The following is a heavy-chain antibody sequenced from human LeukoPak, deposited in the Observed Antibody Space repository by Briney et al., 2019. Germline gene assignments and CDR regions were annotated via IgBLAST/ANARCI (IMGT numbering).Heavy chain of an antibody. Sequence: SETLSLTCTISDDSISNNRYFWASIRQPPGKGLEWIGSINYSGRTYYNPSLKSRLTMSVDTAKRQFSLKLISVTAADTALYYCARDIDDVGALLDFWGQGTLVTVSS. V-gene: IGHV4-39*07. CDR3: ARDIDDVGALLDF. J-gene: IGHJ4*02. CDR1: DDSISNNRYF. D-gene: IGHD1-26*01. CDR2: INYSGRT.